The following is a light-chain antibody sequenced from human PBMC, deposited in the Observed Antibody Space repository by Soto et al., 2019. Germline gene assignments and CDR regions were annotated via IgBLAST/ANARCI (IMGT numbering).Light chain of an antibody. CDR1: TTDIHDFNS. CDR3: ASYTTTNILL. Sequence: QSALAQPASVSGSPGQSITISCFGPTTDIHDFNSISWYQHHPGKAPKLIAYDVTRRPSGVSRRFSGSKSGLTASLTISGLQAEDEADYFCASYTTTNILLFGTATKVTVL. V-gene: IGLV2-14*01. J-gene: IGLJ1*01. CDR2: DVT.